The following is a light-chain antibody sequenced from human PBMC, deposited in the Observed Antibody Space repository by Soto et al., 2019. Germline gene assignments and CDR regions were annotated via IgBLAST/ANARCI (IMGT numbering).Light chain of an antibody. J-gene: IGKJ1*01. V-gene: IGKV1-5*01. Sequence: NKMTKSPSTLSATAGDTVTITCRASQSISTWLAWYQQKPGKAPKLLIYDASSLESGVPSRFSGSGSGTEFTLTISSLQPDDFATYYCQQYNSYSETFGQGTIVDIK. CDR1: QSISTW. CDR2: DAS. CDR3: QQYNSYSET.